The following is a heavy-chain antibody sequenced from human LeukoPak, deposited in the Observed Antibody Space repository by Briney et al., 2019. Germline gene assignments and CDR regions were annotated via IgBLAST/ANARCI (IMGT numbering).Heavy chain of an antibody. J-gene: IGHJ4*02. Sequence: GGSLRLSCAASGFPFDDYAMHWVRQSPRKGLEWVSGISWNSGSIGYADSVKGRFTISRDNAKNSLYLQMNSLRAEDTALYYCARDRGYYYTSGSYTDYWGQGTLVTVSS. CDR1: GFPFDDYA. V-gene: IGHV3-9*01. CDR2: ISWNSGSI. D-gene: IGHD3-10*01. CDR3: ARDRGYYYTSGSYTDY.